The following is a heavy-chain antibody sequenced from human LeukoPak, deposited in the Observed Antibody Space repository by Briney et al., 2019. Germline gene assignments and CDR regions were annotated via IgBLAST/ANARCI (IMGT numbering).Heavy chain of an antibody. CDR2: ISGYNGNT. CDR3: ARDMGYDVQRRKY. J-gene: IGHJ4*02. Sequence: ASVKVSCKASGYNFKAYGLTWVRQAPGQGLEWMGWISGYNGNTNYAQNLQGRVTMTTDASTNTAYMELRSLTSDDTAVYYCARDMGYDVQRRKYWGQGTLVTVSS. V-gene: IGHV1-18*01. CDR1: GYNFKAYG. D-gene: IGHD3-22*01.